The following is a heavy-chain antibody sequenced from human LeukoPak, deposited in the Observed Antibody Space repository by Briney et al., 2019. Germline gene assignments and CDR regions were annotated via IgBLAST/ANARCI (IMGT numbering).Heavy chain of an antibody. CDR2: ISFDGSNK. CDR1: GFTFSTYA. D-gene: IGHD1-26*01. V-gene: IGHV3-30-3*01. J-gene: IGHJ4*02. CDR3: ARDRLGDSADGGFSH. Sequence: GGSLRLSCAASGFTFSTYAMHWVRQTPGKGLGGVSVISFDGSNKYYADSVEGRFTISRDNSKNTLYLQMSSLRAEDTAVYYCARDRLGDSADGGFSHWGQGTLVTVSS.